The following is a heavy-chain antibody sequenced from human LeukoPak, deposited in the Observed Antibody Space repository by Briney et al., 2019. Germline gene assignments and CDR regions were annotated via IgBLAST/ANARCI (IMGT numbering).Heavy chain of an antibody. D-gene: IGHD2-2*01. CDR2: IYYSGST. V-gene: IGHV4-59*01. Sequence: PSETLSLTCTVSGGSISSYYWSWIRQPPGKGLEWLRYIYYSGSTNYNPSLKSRVTISVDTSKNQFSLKLSSVTAADTAVYYCARVYCSSTSCYYYYYMDVWGKGTTVTVSS. CDR3: ARVYCSSTSCYYYYYMDV. CDR1: GGSISSYY. J-gene: IGHJ6*03.